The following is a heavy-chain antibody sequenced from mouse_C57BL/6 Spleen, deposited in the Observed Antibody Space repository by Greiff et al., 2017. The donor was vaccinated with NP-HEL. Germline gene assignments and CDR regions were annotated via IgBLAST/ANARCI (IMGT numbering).Heavy chain of an antibody. CDR2: IYPGSGST. J-gene: IGHJ3*01. V-gene: IGHV1-55*01. CDR1: GYTFTSYW. D-gene: IGHD2-5*01. CDR3: ARSNYSNYGFAY. Sequence: QVQLQQPGAELVKPGASVKMSCKASGYTFTSYWITWVKQRPGQGLEWIGDIYPGSGSTNYNEKFKSKATLTVDTSSSTAYMQLSSLTSEDSAVYYRARSNYSNYGFAYWGQGTLVTVSA.